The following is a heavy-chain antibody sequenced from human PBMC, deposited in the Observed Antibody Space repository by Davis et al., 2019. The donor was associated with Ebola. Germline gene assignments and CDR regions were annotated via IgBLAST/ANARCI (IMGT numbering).Heavy chain of an antibody. Sequence: PSETLSLTCTVSGGSISSYYWSWIRQPPGKGLEWIGYIYYSGSTNYNPSLESRVTMSVDTSKKQFFLILSSMTAADTAVYYCARHLSSSSFVGDYWGQGILVTVSS. V-gene: IGHV4-59*08. CDR2: IYYSGST. J-gene: IGHJ4*02. CDR3: ARHLSSSSFVGDY. D-gene: IGHD6-13*01. CDR1: GGSISSYY.